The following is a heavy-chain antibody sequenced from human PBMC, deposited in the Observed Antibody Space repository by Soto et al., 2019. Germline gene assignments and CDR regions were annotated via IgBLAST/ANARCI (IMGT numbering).Heavy chain of an antibody. CDR1: GYTLTELS. CDR3: ATDLIYSLAGYSGYGMDV. V-gene: IGHV1-24*01. CDR2: FDPEDGET. Sequence: GASVKVSCKVSGYTLTELSMHWVRQAPGKGPEWMGGFDPEDGETIYAQKFQGRVTMTEDTSTDTAYMELSSLRSEDTAVYYCATDLIYSLAGYSGYGMDVWGQGTTVTVSS. J-gene: IGHJ6*02. D-gene: IGHD5-12*01.